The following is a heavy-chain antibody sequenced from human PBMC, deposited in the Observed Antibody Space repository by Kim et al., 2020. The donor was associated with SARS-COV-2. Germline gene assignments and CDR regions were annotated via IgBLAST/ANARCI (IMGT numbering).Heavy chain of an antibody. CDR2: ISAYNGNT. CDR1: GYTFTSYG. D-gene: IGHD3-16*01. J-gene: IGHJ3*02. Sequence: ASVKVSCKASGYTFTSYGISWVRQAPGQGLEWMGWISAYNGNTNYAQKLQGRVTMTTDTSTSTAYMELRSLRSDDTAVYYCARRDVWGSYSRGAFDIWGQGTMVTVSS. V-gene: IGHV1-18*01. CDR3: ARRDVWGSYSRGAFDI.